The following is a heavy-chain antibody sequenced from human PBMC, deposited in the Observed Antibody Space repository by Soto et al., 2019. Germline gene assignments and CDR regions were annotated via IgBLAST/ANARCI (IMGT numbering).Heavy chain of an antibody. CDR1: GFTFDDYA. CDR3: AKGTSYYPMGMDV. Sequence: EVQLVESGGGLVQPGRSLRLSCAASGFTFDDYAMHWVRQAPGKGLEWVSGISWNSGSIGYADSVKGRFTISRDNAKNALYLQMNSLGAEDTALYYCAKGTSYYPMGMDVWGQGSTVTVSS. D-gene: IGHD3-10*01. J-gene: IGHJ6*02. V-gene: IGHV3-9*01. CDR2: ISWNSGSI.